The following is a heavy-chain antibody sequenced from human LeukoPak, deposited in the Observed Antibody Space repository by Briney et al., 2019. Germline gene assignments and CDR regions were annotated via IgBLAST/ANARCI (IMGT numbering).Heavy chain of an antibody. J-gene: IGHJ6*03. Sequence: GGSLRLSCAASGFTFSNYAMHWVRQAPGKGLEWVAVISYDGSNKYYADSVKGQFTTSRDNSKNTLFLQMSSLRAEDTAVYYCARSLATSHYYMDVWGKGTTVTVSS. CDR2: ISYDGSNK. CDR3: ARSLATSHYYMDV. D-gene: IGHD5-12*01. V-gene: IGHV3-30*04. CDR1: GFTFSNYA.